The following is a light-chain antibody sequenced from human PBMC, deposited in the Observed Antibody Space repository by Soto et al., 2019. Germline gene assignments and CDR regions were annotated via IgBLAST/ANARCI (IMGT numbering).Light chain of an antibody. CDR3: QRTYSTPT. V-gene: IGKV1-5*01. CDR1: QSIKSW. CDR2: DAS. Sequence: DIQMTQSPSTLSASVGDRVTITCRASQSIKSWLAWYQQKPGRAPKLLIYDASILESGVPSRFSGSGSGTDFTLTISSLQREDFATYFCQRTYSTPTFGQGTKVDIK. J-gene: IGKJ1*01.